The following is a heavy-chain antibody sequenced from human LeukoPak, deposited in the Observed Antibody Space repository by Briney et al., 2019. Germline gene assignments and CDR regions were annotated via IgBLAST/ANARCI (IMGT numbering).Heavy chain of an antibody. CDR2: ITYDGSNK. D-gene: IGHD6-13*01. Sequence: GGSLRLSCAASGFTFSSYAMHWVRQAPGKGLEWMAVITYDGSNKYYVDSVKGRFTISRDNSKNTLYLQMNSLRSEDTAVYYCAKTAGLAGAGNDAFYIWGQGTMVSVSS. V-gene: IGHV3-30*18. CDR3: AKTAGLAGAGNDAFYI. J-gene: IGHJ3*02. CDR1: GFTFSSYA.